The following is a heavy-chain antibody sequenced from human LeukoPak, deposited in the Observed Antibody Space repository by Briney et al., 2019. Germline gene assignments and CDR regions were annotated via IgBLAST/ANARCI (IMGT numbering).Heavy chain of an antibody. CDR3: ARSRVWSDYWGYFDF. Sequence: SETLSLTCTVSGGSLISYYWSWVRQPPGRGLEWIGYVYHSGSTNYNPSLQSRVIISVDTSKNQVSLKLNSVTTADTAVYYCARSRVWSDYWGYFDFWGQGTLVTVSS. CDR2: VYHSGST. CDR1: GGSLISYY. J-gene: IGHJ4*02. V-gene: IGHV4-59*01. D-gene: IGHD3-3*01.